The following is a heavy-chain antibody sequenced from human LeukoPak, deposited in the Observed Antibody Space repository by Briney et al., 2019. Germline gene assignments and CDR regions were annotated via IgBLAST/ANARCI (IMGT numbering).Heavy chain of an antibody. D-gene: IGHD6-19*01. J-gene: IGHJ4*02. V-gene: IGHV4-38-2*02. CDR3: ARVSGWNPLEAAHLDY. CDR2: IYHSGST. CDR1: GYSISSGYY. Sequence: PSETLSLTCTVSGYSISSGYYWGWIRQPPGKGLEWIGSIYHSGSTYYSPSLKSRVTISVDTSKNQVSLKLSSVTAADTAVYYCARVSGWNPLEAAHLDYWGQGTLVTVSS.